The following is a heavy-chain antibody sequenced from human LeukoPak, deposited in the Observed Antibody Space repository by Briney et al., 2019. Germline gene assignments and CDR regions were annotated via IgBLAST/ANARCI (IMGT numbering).Heavy chain of an antibody. D-gene: IGHD6-13*01. CDR3: ATVSYSSSWGFDY. CDR1: GYTLTELS. V-gene: IGHV1-24*01. Sequence: ASVKVSCKFSGYTLTELSMRWVRQAPGKGLEWMGGFDPEDGETIYAQKFQGRVTMTEDTSTDTAYMELSSLRSEDTAVYYCATVSYSSSWGFDYWGQGTLVTVSS. CDR2: FDPEDGET. J-gene: IGHJ4*02.